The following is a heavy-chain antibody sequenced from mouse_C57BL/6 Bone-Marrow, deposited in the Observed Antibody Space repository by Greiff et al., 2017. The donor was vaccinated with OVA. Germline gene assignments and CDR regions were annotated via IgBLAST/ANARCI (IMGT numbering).Heavy chain of an antibody. V-gene: IGHV14-4*01. CDR3: TTGQLRLPFDY. CDR2: IDPENGDT. J-gene: IGHJ2*01. D-gene: IGHD3-2*02. Sequence: EVQLQQSGAELVRPGASVKLSCTASGFNIKDDYMHWMKQRPEQGLEWIGWIDPENGDTEYASKFQGKATITADTSSNTAYLQLSSLTSEDTAVYYCTTGQLRLPFDYWGQGTTLTVSS. CDR1: GFNIKDDY.